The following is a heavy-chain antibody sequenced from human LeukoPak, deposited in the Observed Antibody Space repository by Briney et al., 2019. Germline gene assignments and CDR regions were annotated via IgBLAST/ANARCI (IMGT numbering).Heavy chain of an antibody. CDR2: INPNSGGT. V-gene: IGHV1-2*02. D-gene: IGHD3-22*01. Sequence: ASVKVSCKASGYTFTGYYMHWVRQAPGQGLEWMGWINPNSGGTNYAQKFQGRVTMTRDTSISTAYMELSRLRSDDTAVYYCARVLRYYDSSGYLNYWGQGTLVTVSS. J-gene: IGHJ4*02. CDR3: ARVLRYYDSSGYLNY. CDR1: GYTFTGYY.